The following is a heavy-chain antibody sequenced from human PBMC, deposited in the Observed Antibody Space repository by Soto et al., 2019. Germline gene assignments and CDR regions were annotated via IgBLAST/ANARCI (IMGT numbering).Heavy chain of an antibody. Sequence: ASVKVSCKASGYTFTSYGISWVRQAPGQGLEWMGWISPYNGNTNYAQKFQGRVTMTTDTSTSTVYMELSSLRSEDTAVYYCARDQGYYDSSGYWDYWGQGTLVTVSS. J-gene: IGHJ4*02. V-gene: IGHV1-18*01. D-gene: IGHD3-22*01. CDR3: ARDQGYYDSSGYWDY. CDR1: GYTFTSYG. CDR2: ISPYNGNT.